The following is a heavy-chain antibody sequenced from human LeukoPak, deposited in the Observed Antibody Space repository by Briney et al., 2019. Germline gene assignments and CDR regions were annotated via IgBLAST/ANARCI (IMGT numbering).Heavy chain of an antibody. J-gene: IGHJ4*02. D-gene: IGHD3-3*01. Sequence: ASVKVSCKASGYAFTNYAIQWVRQAPGQRLEWMGWINAGNGNTKYSQKFQGRVTITRDTSASTAYMELSSLRSEDTAVYYCARARGPKLRFLEWLPGGTYYFDYWGQGTLVTVSS. V-gene: IGHV1-3*01. CDR2: INAGNGNT. CDR1: GYAFTNYA. CDR3: ARARGPKLRFLEWLPGGTYYFDY.